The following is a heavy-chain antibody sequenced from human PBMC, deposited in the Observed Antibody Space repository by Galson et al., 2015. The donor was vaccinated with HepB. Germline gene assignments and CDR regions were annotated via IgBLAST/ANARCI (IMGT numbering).Heavy chain of an antibody. D-gene: IGHD6-13*01. Sequence: SLRLSCAAPGFTFSNHAMHWVRQAPGKGLEWVAITSHDGTGRYYADSVKGRFTVSRDNSKNTLYLQMNSLRSEDTAVYYCARGVYISSSVSDYWGQGTLVTVSS. CDR2: TSHDGTGR. CDR1: GFTFSNHA. V-gene: IGHV3-30*04. CDR3: ARGVYISSSVSDY. J-gene: IGHJ4*02.